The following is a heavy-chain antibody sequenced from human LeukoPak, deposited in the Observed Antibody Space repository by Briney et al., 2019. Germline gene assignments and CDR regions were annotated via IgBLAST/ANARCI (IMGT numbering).Heavy chain of an antibody. CDR2: MYTLGNT. J-gene: IGHJ6*04. CDR1: GFTVSTNY. CDR3: AELGITMIGGV. V-gene: IGHV3-66*01. D-gene: IGHD3-10*02. Sequence: PGGSLRLSCAASGFTVSTNYMTWIRQAPGKGLEWVSVMYTLGNTNYADSVRGRFTIPRDNAKNSLYLQMNSLRAEDTAVYYCAELGITMIGGVWGKGTTVTISS.